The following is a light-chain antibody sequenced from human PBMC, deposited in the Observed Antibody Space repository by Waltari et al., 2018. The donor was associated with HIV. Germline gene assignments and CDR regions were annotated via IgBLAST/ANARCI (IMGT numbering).Light chain of an antibody. V-gene: IGLV2-14*01. CDR1: SSDVGGYNY. J-gene: IGLJ3*02. CDR3: SSYTSSSTRV. CDR2: DVS. Sequence: QSALTQPASVSGSPGQSITISCPGTSSDVGGYNYSSWYQQYPGKAPKLMIYDVSNRPSGVSNRFSGSKSGNTASLTISGLQAEDEADYYCSSYTSSSTRVFGGGTKLTVL.